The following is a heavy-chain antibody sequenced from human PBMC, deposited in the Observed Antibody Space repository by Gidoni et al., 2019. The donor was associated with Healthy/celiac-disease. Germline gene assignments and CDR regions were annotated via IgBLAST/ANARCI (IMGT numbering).Heavy chain of an antibody. CDR1: GVTFISYA. J-gene: IGHJ6*03. CDR2: IIPICGTA. CDR3: ARERQNVATIEYYYYYMDV. V-gene: IGHV1-69*01. D-gene: IGHD5-12*01. Sequence: QVQLLQSGAELKKPGSSVKVSCKASGVTFISYAISWVRQAPGQGLEWMGGIIPICGTANYAQKFQGRVTITADESTSTAYMELSRLRSEDKAVYYCARERQNVATIEYYYYYMDVWGKGTTVTVSS.